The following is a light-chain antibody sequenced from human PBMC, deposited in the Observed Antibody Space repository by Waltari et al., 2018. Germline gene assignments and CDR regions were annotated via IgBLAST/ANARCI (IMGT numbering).Light chain of an antibody. V-gene: IGLV2-14*01. CDR3: SSYTSNRLYV. Sequence: QSALTQPASVSGSPGQSITISCTGLLTDVGAYNYVSWYQQHPGKAPKLIIYDVSNRPSGVSNRFSGSKSGNTASLTISGLQGEDEAVYHCSSYTSNRLYVFGTGTTLTVL. J-gene: IGLJ1*01. CDR1: LTDVGAYNY. CDR2: DVS.